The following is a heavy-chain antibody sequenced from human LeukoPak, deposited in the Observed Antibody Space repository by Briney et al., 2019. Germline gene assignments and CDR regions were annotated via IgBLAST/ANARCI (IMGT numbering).Heavy chain of an antibody. D-gene: IGHD3-22*01. CDR2: IIPIFGTA. CDR3: AVNLVVITPNYDAFDI. V-gene: IGHV1-69*05. Sequence: ASVKVSCKASGGTFGSYAISWVRQAPGQGLEWMGGIIPIFGTANYAQKFQGRVTITTDESTSTAYMELSSLRSEDTAVYYCAVNLVVITPNYDAFDIWGQGTMVTVSS. CDR1: GGTFGSYA. J-gene: IGHJ3*02.